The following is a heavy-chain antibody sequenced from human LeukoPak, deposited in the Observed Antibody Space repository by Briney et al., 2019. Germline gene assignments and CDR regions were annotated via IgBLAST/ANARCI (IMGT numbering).Heavy chain of an antibody. V-gene: IGHV3-30-3*01. Sequence: GGSLRLSCAASGFTFSSYAMHWVRQAPGKGLEWVAVISYDGSNKYYADSVKGRFTISRDNSKNTLYLQMNSLRAEDTAVYYCAKDPTITMIVVVMEWDCWGQGTLVTVSS. CDR3: AKDPTITMIVVVMEWDC. CDR2: ISYDGSNK. J-gene: IGHJ4*02. D-gene: IGHD3-22*01. CDR1: GFTFSSYA.